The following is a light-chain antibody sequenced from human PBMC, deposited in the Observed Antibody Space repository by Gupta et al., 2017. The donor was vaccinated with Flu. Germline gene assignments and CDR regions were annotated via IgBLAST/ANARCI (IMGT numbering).Light chain of an antibody. CDR2: LGS. CDR1: QSLQHSNGYNY. J-gene: IGKJ1*01. V-gene: IGKV2-28*01. CDR3: MQGRENWA. Sequence: DIVMTESPLSLHVTPGEPASISCRSSQSLQHSNGYNYLDWYLQKQGQSPQLLIYLGSNRAAGVPDRFSGRCAGTYSTLIISIVEDDDVVFYYCMQGRENWAFGQGTKVEIK.